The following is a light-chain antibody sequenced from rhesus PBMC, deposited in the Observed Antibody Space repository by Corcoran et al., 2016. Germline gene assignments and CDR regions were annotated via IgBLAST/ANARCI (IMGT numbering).Light chain of an antibody. CDR3: CSYGGSYTYI. Sequence: QAALTQPRSVSGSPVQSVTISCPGTSSDIGGYNYVSWYQQHPGTAPKLMIYEVSKRPSGVSDRFSGSKFGNTASLTISGLQAEDEADYYCCSYGGSYTYIFGAGTRLTVL. V-gene: IGLV2-32*01. CDR1: SSDIGGYNY. CDR2: EVS. J-gene: IGLJ1*01.